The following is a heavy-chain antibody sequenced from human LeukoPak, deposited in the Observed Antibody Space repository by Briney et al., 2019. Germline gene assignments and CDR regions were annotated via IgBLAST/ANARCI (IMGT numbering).Heavy chain of an antibody. J-gene: IGHJ4*02. D-gene: IGHD3-22*01. Sequence: GGSLRLSCAASGFTFSSYWMSWVRQAPGKGLEWVANIKQDGSEKYYVDSVKGRFTISRDNAKNSLYLQMNSLRAEDTAVYYCARETYYYDSSGYYYDYWGQGTLVTVSS. CDR1: GFTFSSYW. CDR3: ARETYYYDSSGYYYDY. CDR2: IKQDGSEK. V-gene: IGHV3-7*01.